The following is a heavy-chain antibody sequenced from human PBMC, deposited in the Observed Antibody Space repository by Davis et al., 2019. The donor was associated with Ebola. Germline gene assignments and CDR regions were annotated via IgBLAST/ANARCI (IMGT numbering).Heavy chain of an antibody. V-gene: IGHV3-48*01. J-gene: IGHJ5*02. CDR1: GFTFSSYS. D-gene: IGHD2-2*01. CDR3: AKDRIVVVPAAMGGWFDP. CDR2: ISSSSSTI. Sequence: GESLKISCAAPGFTFSSYSMNWVRQAPGKGLEWVSYISSSSSTIYYADSVKGRFTISRDNSKNTLYLQMNSLRAEDTAVYYCAKDRIVVVPAAMGGWFDPWGQGTLVTVSS.